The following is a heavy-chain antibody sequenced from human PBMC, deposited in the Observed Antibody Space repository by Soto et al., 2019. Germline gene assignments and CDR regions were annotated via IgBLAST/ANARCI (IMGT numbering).Heavy chain of an antibody. CDR1: GYTFTSYG. CDR2: ISAYNGNT. CDR3: ARDTRYSGYDRGSYNWFDP. J-gene: IGHJ5*02. V-gene: IGHV1-18*01. Sequence: ASVKVSCKASGYTFTSYGISWVRQAPGQGLEWMGWISAYNGNTNYAQKLQGRVTMTTDTSTSTAYMELRSLRSDDTAVYYCARDTRYSGYDRGSYNWFDPWGQGTMVTVSS. D-gene: IGHD5-12*01.